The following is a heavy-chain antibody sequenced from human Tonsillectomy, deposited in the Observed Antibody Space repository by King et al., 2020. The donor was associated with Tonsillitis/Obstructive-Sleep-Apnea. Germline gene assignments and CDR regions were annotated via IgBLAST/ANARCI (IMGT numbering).Heavy chain of an antibody. CDR3: SKYGAGSHGCGGDCYHLYHDY. V-gene: IGHV3-30*18. Sequence: VQLVESGGGVVQPGRSLRLSCAASGFTFSSYGMHWVRQAPGKGLEWVAVISYDGSNKYYADSVKGRFTISRDNSKNTLYLQMNSLRAEDTAVYYCSKYGAGSHGCGGDCYHLYHDYWGQGTLVTVSS. J-gene: IGHJ4*02. CDR1: GFTFSSYG. D-gene: IGHD2-21*01. CDR2: ISYDGSNK.